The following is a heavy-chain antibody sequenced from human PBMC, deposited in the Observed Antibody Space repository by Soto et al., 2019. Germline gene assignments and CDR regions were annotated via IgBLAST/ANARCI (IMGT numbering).Heavy chain of an antibody. CDR2: IFSNGEK. CDR1: GFSLNNARMG. V-gene: IGHV2-26*01. D-gene: IGHD3-16*02. J-gene: IGHJ4*02. Sequence: QVTLKKSGPVLVKPTETLTLTCTVSGFSLNNARMGVTWIRQPPGKALEWLAHIFSNGEKSYSTSLKSRLTISKANSNSRVVLTLTNIDPVDTATYYCARIHPRMITFRGVIVFDFWGQGTLVSVSS. CDR3: ARIHPRMITFRGVIVFDF.